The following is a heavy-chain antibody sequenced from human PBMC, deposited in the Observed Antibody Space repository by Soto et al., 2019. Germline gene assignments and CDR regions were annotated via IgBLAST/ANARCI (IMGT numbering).Heavy chain of an antibody. Sequence: EVHLVESGGGLVQPGGSLRVSCAASGFTFRNYAMNWVRQAPGKGLEWVSYISIGSGSIFYADSVKGRFTISRDDAQNSLYLQMLTLRDEDTAVDYCVRDDRWAWDFWGQGTMVTVPS. D-gene: IGHD3-22*01. CDR3: VRDDRWAWDF. V-gene: IGHV3-48*02. CDR1: GFTFRNYA. CDR2: ISIGSGSI. J-gene: IGHJ3*01.